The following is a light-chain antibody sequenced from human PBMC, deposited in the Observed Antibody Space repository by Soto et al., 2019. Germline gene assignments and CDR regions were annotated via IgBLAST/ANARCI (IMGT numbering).Light chain of an antibody. CDR1: SSDIGRYNY. J-gene: IGLJ3*02. CDR3: GSYTSATTWV. Sequence: QSALTQPASVSGSPGQSITISCTGSSSDIGRYNYVSWYQQLPGKAPKLIIYEVSNRPSGVSDRFSGSKSGNTASLSISGLQTGDEADYYCGSYTSATTWVFGGGTKLTVL. CDR2: EVS. V-gene: IGLV2-14*03.